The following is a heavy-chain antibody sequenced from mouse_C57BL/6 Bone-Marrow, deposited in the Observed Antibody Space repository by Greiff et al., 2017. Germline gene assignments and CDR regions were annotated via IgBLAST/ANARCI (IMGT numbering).Heavy chain of an antibody. CDR2: INPYNGGT. CDR3: ARGLYGRGYAMDY. J-gene: IGHJ4*01. D-gene: IGHD1-2*01. Sequence: EVQLQQSGPVLVKPGASVKMSCKASGYTFTDYYMNWVKQSHGKSLEWIGVINPYNGGTSYNQKFKGKATLTVDKSSSTDYMELNSLTSEDSAVYYCARGLYGRGYAMDYWGQGTSVTVSS. CDR1: GYTFTDYY. V-gene: IGHV1-19*01.